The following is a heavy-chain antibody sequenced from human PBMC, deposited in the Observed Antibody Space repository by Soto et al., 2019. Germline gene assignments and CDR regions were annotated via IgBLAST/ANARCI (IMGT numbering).Heavy chain of an antibody. Sequence: PGGSLRLSCAASGFTFSSYGMHWVRQAPGKGLEWVAVIWYDGSNKYYADTVKGRFTISRDNSKNTLYLQMNSLRAEDTAVYYCARGKTVTTWLYYYGMDVWGQGTTVTVSS. J-gene: IGHJ6*02. CDR3: ARGKTVTTWLYYYGMDV. D-gene: IGHD4-17*01. CDR2: IWYDGSNK. V-gene: IGHV3-33*01. CDR1: GFTFSSYG.